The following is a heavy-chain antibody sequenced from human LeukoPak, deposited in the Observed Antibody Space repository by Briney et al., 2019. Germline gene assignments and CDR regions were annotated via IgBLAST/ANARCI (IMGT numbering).Heavy chain of an antibody. V-gene: IGHV3-21*01. D-gene: IGHD3-10*01. CDR2: ISSSSSYI. CDR3: ARSGNGWLGEGYFDY. CDR1: GFTFSSYA. J-gene: IGHJ4*02. Sequence: GGSLRLSCAASGFTFSSYAMHWVRQAPGKGLEWVSSISSSSSYIYYADSVKGRFTISRDNAKNSLYLQMNSLRAEDTAVYYCARSGNGWLGEGYFDYWGQGTLVTVSS.